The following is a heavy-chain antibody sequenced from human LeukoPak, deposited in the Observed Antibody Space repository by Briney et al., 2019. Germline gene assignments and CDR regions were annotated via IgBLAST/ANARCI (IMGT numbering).Heavy chain of an antibody. J-gene: IGHJ4*02. CDR3: ARHASRDGYNNFDY. CDR2: IYTSGST. V-gene: IGHV4-4*09. CDR1: GGSISSYY. Sequence: SETLSLTCTVSGGSISSYYWSWIRQPPGKGLEWIGYIYTSGSTNYNPSLKSRVTISVDTSKNQFSLKLSSVTAADTAVYYGARHASRDGYNNFDYWGQGTLVTVSS. D-gene: IGHD5-24*01.